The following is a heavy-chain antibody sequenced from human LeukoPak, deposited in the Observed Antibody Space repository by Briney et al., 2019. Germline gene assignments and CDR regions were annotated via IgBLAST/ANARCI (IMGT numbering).Heavy chain of an antibody. V-gene: IGHV1-18*01. CDR3: ARDEAVLWFGELLNY. CDR2: ISAYNGNT. J-gene: IGHJ4*02. CDR1: RYTFTSYG. Sequence: GASVKVSCKASRYTFTSYGISWVRHAPGQGLEWMGWISAYNGNTNYAQKLQGRVTMTTDTSTSTAYMELRSLRSDDTAVYYCARDEAVLWFGELLNYWGQGTLVTVSS. D-gene: IGHD3-10*01.